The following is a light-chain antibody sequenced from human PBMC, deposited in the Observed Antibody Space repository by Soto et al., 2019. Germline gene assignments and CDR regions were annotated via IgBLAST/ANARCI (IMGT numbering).Light chain of an antibody. V-gene: IGKV3-15*01. CDR2: GAS. J-gene: IGKJ1*01. CDR3: QQYNKWPP. CDR1: QSVSSN. Sequence: EIVLTQSPGTLSLSPGERATLSCRASQSVSSNLAWYQQKPGQAPRLLIYGASTRATGIPARFSGSGSGTEFTLTIRSLKSEDFAVYYCQQYNKWPPFGQGTKVDIK.